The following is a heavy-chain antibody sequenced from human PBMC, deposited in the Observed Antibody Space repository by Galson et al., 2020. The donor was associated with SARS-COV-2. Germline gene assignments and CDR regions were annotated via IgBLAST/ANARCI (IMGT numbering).Heavy chain of an antibody. CDR2: ISYDGSNK. Sequence: GGSLRLSCAASGFTFSSYAMHWVRQAPGKGLEWVEVISYDGSNKYYADSVKGRFTISRDNSKNTLYLQMNSLRAEDTAVYYCARDLSVLWFGELSWGQGTLVTVSS. CDR1: GFTFSSYA. V-gene: IGHV3-30*04. CDR3: ARDLSVLWFGELS. D-gene: IGHD3-10*01. J-gene: IGHJ4*02.